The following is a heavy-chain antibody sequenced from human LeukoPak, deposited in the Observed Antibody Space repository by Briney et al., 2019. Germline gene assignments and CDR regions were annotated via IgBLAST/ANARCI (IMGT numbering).Heavy chain of an antibody. CDR3: ARAPVAGYFDY. J-gene: IGHJ4*02. CDR2: INSVGSST. CDR1: GFTFSSYW. Sequence: GGSLRLSCAASGFTFSSYWIHWVRQAPGKGLVWVSRINSVGSSTSYADSVKGRFTISRDNAKNTLYLQMNSLRAEDTAVYYCARAPVAGYFDYWGQGTLVTVSS. D-gene: IGHD6-19*01. V-gene: IGHV3-74*01.